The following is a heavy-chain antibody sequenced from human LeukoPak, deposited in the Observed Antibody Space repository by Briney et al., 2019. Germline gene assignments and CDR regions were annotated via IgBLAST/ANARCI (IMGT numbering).Heavy chain of an antibody. J-gene: IGHJ4*02. V-gene: IGHV4-4*07. Sequence: PSETLSLTCTVSGGSISSYYWSWIRQPAGKGLEWIGRIYTSGTTHYNPSLKSRVTMSVDTSKNQFSLKLTSVTAADTAVYCCARQTGSGLFILPGGQGTLVTVSS. CDR3: ARQTGSGLFILP. CDR2: IYTSGTT. D-gene: IGHD3/OR15-3a*01. CDR1: GGSISSYY.